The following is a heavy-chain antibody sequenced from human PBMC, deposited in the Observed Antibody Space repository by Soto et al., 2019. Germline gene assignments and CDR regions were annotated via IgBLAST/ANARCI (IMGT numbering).Heavy chain of an antibody. V-gene: IGHV4-30-4*01. CDR3: ARDDCGGSRCSYYYGMDV. CDR2: IYYTGSI. J-gene: IGHJ6*02. D-gene: IGHD2-21*01. CDR1: GGSISSGDSF. Sequence: PSETLSLTCSVSGGSISSGDSFWSWIRQPPGKGLEWIGYIYYTGSIFYNPSLQSRVSISVDTSKNQFSLRLSSVTAADTAVYYCARDDCGGSRCSYYYGMDVWGQGTTVTSP.